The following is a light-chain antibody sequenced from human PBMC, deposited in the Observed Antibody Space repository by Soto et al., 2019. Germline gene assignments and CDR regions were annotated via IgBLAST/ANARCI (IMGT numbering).Light chain of an antibody. V-gene: IGKV3-20*01. CDR3: QQYGSSPRS. CDR2: GAS. Sequence: EIVLTQAPGTLSLSPGERATLSCRASQSVSGTYLAWYQHKLGQAPRLLIYGASSKASGIPDRFSGSGSGTDFTLTISRLEPEDFAVYYCQQYGSSPRSFGQGTKVDIK. J-gene: IGKJ1*01. CDR1: QSVSGTY.